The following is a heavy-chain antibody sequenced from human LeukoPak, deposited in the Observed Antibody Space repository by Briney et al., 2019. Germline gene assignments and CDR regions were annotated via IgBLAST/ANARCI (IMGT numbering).Heavy chain of an antibody. CDR2: ISGSGGST. V-gene: IGHV3-23*01. J-gene: IGHJ4*02. D-gene: IGHD6-13*01. CDR1: VFTFTSYA. Sequence: PGGSLRLSCAAAVFTFTSYAMSWVRQAPGEGVEWGSVISGSGGSTYYADSVKGRFTISRDNSKNTLYLQMNSLRAEDTAVYYCAKPAARTSYYFDHWGQGTLVTVSS. CDR3: AKPAARTSYYFDH.